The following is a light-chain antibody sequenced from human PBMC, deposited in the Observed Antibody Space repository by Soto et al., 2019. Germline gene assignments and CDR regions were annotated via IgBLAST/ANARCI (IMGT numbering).Light chain of an antibody. Sequence: QSVLTQSSSASASLGSSVKLTCTLSSGYSTYIIAWHQQQPGKAPRYLMKVERSGSYNKGSGVPDRFSGSSSGADRYLTISNVQSEDEADYYCETWDSNTFVVFGGGTQLTVL. CDR3: ETWDSNTFVV. CDR2: VERSGSY. J-gene: IGLJ2*01. CDR1: SGYSTYI. V-gene: IGLV4-60*03.